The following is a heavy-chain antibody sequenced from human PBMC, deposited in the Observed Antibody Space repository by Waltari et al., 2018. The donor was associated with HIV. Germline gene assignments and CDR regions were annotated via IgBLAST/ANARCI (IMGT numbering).Heavy chain of an antibody. Sequence: QVQLIQSGAEVKKPGASVKVSCKVFGYTLTELSMHWVRQAPGKGREWMGGFGPEDDETIDAQKFQGRVTMTEDTSTDAAYMELSSLTSEDTAVYYCATGGGTTSIQLYDLDVWGQGTTVTVSS. V-gene: IGHV1-24*01. J-gene: IGHJ6*02. CDR3: ATGGGTTSIQLYDLDV. D-gene: IGHD1-26*01. CDR1: GYTLTELS. CDR2: FGPEDDET.